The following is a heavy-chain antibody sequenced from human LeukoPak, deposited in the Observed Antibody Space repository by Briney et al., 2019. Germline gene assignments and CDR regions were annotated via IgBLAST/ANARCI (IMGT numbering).Heavy chain of an antibody. Sequence: PGGSLRLSCAASGFTFSSYAMSWVRQAPGKGLEWVSAISGSGGSTYYADSVKGRFTISRDNSKNTLYLQMNSLRAEDTAVYYCAKKPRYYYDSSGSNWLDPWGQGTLVTVSS. D-gene: IGHD3-22*01. J-gene: IGHJ5*02. CDR3: AKKPRYYYDSSGSNWLDP. CDR2: ISGSGGST. CDR1: GFTFSSYA. V-gene: IGHV3-23*01.